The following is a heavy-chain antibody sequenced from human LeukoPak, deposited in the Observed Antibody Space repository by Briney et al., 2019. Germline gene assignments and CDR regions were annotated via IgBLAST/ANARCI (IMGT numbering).Heavy chain of an antibody. Sequence: GGSLRLSCEGYGFNFRAYTMNWVRQAPGQGLQWVSGIYGSGEGQTFYADSVRGRFTISRDDSRNLVFLHMDSLRVEDTALYYCAKDVKSDGVWDVDHWGRGTLVTVSS. CDR3: AKDVKSDGVWDVDH. J-gene: IGHJ4*02. CDR1: GFNFRAYT. V-gene: IGHV3-23*01. D-gene: IGHD4-17*01. CDR2: IYGSGEGQT.